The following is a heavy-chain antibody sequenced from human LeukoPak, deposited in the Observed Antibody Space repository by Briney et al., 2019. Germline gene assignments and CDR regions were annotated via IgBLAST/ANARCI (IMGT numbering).Heavy chain of an antibody. CDR3: AKTHDSSGSRLDY. CDR2: IYSGGST. J-gene: IGHJ4*02. D-gene: IGHD3-22*01. Sequence: PGGSLRLSCAASGFTVSSNYMSWVRQAPGKGLEWISIIYSGGSTYYADSVEGRFTISRDNSKNTLYLQMNSLRAEDTAVYYCAKTHDSSGSRLDYWGQGTLVTVSS. V-gene: IGHV3-53*01. CDR1: GFTVSSNY.